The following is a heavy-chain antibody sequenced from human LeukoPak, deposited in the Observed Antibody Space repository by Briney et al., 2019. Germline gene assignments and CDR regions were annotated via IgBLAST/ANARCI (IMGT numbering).Heavy chain of an antibody. CDR2: ISAYNGNT. Sequence: GASVKVSCKASGYTFTSYGISWVRQAPGQGLEWMGWISAYNGNTNYAQKLQGRVTMTTDTSTSTAYMELRSLRSDDTAVYYCARGVVEWELLDAFDIWGQGTMVTVSS. CDR3: ARGVVEWELLDAFDI. CDR1: GYTFTSYG. J-gene: IGHJ3*02. V-gene: IGHV1-18*01. D-gene: IGHD1-26*01.